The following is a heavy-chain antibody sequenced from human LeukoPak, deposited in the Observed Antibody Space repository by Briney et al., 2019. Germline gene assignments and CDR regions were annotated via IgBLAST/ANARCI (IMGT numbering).Heavy chain of an antibody. D-gene: IGHD3-9*01. V-gene: IGHV3-33*01. Sequence: GRSLRLSCAASGFTFSSYGMHWVRQALGKGLEWVAVIWYDGSNKYYADSVKGRFTISRDNSKNTLYLQMNSLRAEDTAVYYCARDEMRYFDWLLYHFDYWGQGTLVTVSS. CDR1: GFTFSSYG. CDR3: ARDEMRYFDWLLYHFDY. J-gene: IGHJ4*02. CDR2: IWYDGSNK.